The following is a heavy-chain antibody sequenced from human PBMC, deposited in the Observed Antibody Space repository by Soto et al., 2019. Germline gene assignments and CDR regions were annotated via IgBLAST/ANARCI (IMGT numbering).Heavy chain of an antibody. D-gene: IGHD6-6*01. CDR2: IYYSGST. V-gene: IGHV4-39*01. J-gene: IGHJ4*02. Sequence: SETLSLTCTVSGGSISSSSYYWGWIRQTPGKGLEWIGSIYYSGSTYYNPSLKSRVTISVDTSKNQFSLKLSSVTAADTAVYYCARHLYSSSSFVDYWGQGTLVTVSS. CDR1: GGSISSSSYY. CDR3: ARHLYSSSSFVDY.